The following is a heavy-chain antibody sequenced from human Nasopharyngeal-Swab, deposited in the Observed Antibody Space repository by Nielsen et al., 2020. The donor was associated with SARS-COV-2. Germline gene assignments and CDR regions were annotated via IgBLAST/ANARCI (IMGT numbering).Heavy chain of an antibody. CDR3: ARHPITIFGVVIDYYYYGMDV. CDR1: GYTFTGYY. CDR2: INPDSGGT. Sequence: ASVKVSCKSSGYTFTGYYIHWLRQAPGQGLQWMGRINPDSGGTNSAQQFQGRVTMTRDTSISTAYMELSSLRSEDTAVYYCARHPITIFGVVIDYYYYGMDVWGQGTTVTVSS. D-gene: IGHD3-3*01. J-gene: IGHJ6*02. V-gene: IGHV1-2*06.